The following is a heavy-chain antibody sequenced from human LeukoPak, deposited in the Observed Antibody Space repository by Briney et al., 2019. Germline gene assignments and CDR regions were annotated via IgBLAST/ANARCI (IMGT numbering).Heavy chain of an antibody. Sequence: GGSLRLSCAASGFTLSSYWMSWVRQAPGKGLEWVANIKYNGSEKDYVDSVKGRFTISRDNAKNSLYLQMNSLRAEDTAVYYCARDIAPAGLFFDYWGQGTLVTVSS. CDR1: GFTLSSYW. V-gene: IGHV3-7*01. CDR2: IKYNGSEK. D-gene: IGHD6-13*01. CDR3: ARDIAPAGLFFDY. J-gene: IGHJ4*02.